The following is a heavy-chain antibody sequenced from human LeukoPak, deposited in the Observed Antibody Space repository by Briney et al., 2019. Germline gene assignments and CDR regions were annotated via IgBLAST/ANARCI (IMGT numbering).Heavy chain of an antibody. CDR3: TTDHIYGDLRQGDYGMDV. Sequence: GGSLRLSCAASGFTFSNAWMNWVRQAPGKGLEWVGRIKSKTDGGTTDYAAPVKGRFTISRDDSKNTLYLQMNSLKTEDTAVYYCTTDHIYGDLRQGDYGMDVWGQGTTVTVSS. D-gene: IGHD4-17*01. J-gene: IGHJ6*02. CDR2: IKSKTDGGTT. V-gene: IGHV3-15*07. CDR1: GFTFSNAW.